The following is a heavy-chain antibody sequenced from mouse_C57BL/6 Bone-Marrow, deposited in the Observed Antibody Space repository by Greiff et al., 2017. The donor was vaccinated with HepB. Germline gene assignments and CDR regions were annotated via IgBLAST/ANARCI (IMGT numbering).Heavy chain of an antibody. J-gene: IGHJ1*03. D-gene: IGHD2-5*01. V-gene: IGHV5-12*01. CDR1: GFTFSDYY. CDR3: ARRLVYSNYWYFDV. Sequence: EVMLVESGGGLVQPGGSLKLSCAASGFTFSDYYMYWVRQTPEKRLEWVAYISNGGGSTYYPDTVKGRFTISRDNAKNTLYLQMSRLKSEDTAMYYCARRLVYSNYWYFDVWGTGTTVTVSS. CDR2: ISNGGGST.